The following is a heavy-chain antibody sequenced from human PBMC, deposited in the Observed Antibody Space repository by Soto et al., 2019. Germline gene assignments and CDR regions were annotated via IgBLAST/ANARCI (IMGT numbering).Heavy chain of an antibody. CDR3: ARGLITIFGVVTFYYYYGMDV. CDR1: GFTFSDHY. D-gene: IGHD3-3*01. V-gene: IGHV3-72*01. J-gene: IGHJ6*02. CDR2: TRNKANSYTT. Sequence: GGSLRLSCAASGFTFSDHYMDWVRQAPGKGLEWVGRTRNKANSYTTEYAASVKGRFTISRDDSKNSLYLQMNSLKTEDTAVYYCARGLITIFGVVTFYYYYGMDVWGQGTTVTVSS.